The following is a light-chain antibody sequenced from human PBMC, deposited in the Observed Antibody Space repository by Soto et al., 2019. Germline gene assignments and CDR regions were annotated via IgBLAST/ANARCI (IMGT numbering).Light chain of an antibody. V-gene: IGKV3-11*01. CDR1: QSVSRY. CDR2: DAS. J-gene: IGKJ5*01. CDR3: QQRSDWPIT. Sequence: EVVLTQSPATLSLSPGERATLSCRASQSVSRYLAWYQHKPGQAPRLLIFDASNRATGIPARFSASGSGTDFTLTISSLESEDSAVYSCQQRSDWPITFGQGTRLDIK.